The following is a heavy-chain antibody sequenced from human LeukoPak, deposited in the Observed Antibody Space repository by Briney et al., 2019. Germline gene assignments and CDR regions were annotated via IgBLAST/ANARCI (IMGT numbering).Heavy chain of an antibody. J-gene: IGHJ3*02. CDR3: ASVYYYDSSGYYLKSAFDI. D-gene: IGHD3-22*01. Sequence: ASVKVSCKASGGTFSSYAISWVRQAPGQGLEWMGGIIPIFGTANYAQKFQGRVTITADKSTSTAHMELSSLRSEDTAVYYCASVYYYDSSGYYLKSAFDIWGQGTMVTVSS. V-gene: IGHV1-69*06. CDR2: IIPIFGTA. CDR1: GGTFSSYA.